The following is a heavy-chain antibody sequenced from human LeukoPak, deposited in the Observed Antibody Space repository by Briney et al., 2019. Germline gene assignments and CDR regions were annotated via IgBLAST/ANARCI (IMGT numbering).Heavy chain of an antibody. CDR2: INPSGGST. J-gene: IGHJ5*02. D-gene: IGHD3-22*01. CDR3: ARDFHYYYDSSGSDNWFDP. V-gene: IGHV1-46*01. Sequence: WASVKVSCKASGYTFTSYYMHWVRQAPGQGLEWMGIINPSGGSTSYAQKFQGWVTMTRDTSISTAYMELSRLRSDDTAVYYCARDFHYYYDSSGSDNWFDPWGQGTLVTVSS. CDR1: GYTFTSYY.